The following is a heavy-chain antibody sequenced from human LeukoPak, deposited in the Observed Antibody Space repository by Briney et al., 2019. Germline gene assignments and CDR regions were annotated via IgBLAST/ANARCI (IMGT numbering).Heavy chain of an antibody. CDR3: ARDQGSMIVVQTTNWYFDL. Sequence: GGSLRLSCAASGFTFSNYWMSWVRQAPGKGLEWLANINQDGSEIYYVDSVKGRFTISRDNGKNSLYLQINSLRADDTAVYYCARDQGSMIVVQTTNWYFDLWGRGTWSLSPQ. CDR2: INQDGSEI. CDR1: GFTFSNYW. J-gene: IGHJ2*01. V-gene: IGHV3-7*01. D-gene: IGHD3-22*01.